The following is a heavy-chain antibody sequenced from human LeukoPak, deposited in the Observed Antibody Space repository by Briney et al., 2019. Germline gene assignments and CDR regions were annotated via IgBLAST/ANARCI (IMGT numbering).Heavy chain of an antibody. Sequence: ASVKVSCKVSGFTLAELAMHWVRQAPGKGLEWMGGFDPEDGETIYAQKFQGRVTMTEDTSTDTAYMELSSLRPEGTAVYYCATEASYFYYWGQGTLVTVSS. J-gene: IGHJ4*02. CDR3: ATEASYFYY. CDR2: FDPEDGET. V-gene: IGHV1-24*01. CDR1: GFTLAELA.